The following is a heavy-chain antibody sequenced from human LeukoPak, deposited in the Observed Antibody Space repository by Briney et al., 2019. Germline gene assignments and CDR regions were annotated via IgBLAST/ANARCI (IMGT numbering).Heavy chain of an antibody. Sequence: ASVKVSCKASGYTFTSYGISWVRQAPGQGLEWMGWISAYNGNTNYAQKLQGRVTMTTDTSTSTAYMELRSLRSDDTAVYYCARFSWYYDILTGYKNWFDPWGQGTLVTVSS. V-gene: IGHV1-18*01. CDR2: ISAYNGNT. CDR3: ARFSWYYDILTGYKNWFDP. CDR1: GYTFTSYG. D-gene: IGHD3-9*01. J-gene: IGHJ5*02.